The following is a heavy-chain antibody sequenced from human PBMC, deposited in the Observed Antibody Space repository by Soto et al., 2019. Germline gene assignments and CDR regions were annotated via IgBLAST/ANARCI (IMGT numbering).Heavy chain of an antibody. CDR1: GFTFSNYA. D-gene: IGHD3-10*01. V-gene: IGHV3-23*01. J-gene: IGHJ4*02. CDR3: AKDAALTMVRGRFDY. Sequence: GGSLRLSCAASGFTFSNYAMSWVRQAPGKGLEWVSTISGSGAGTYYADSVKGRFTISRDNSKNTLYLQMNSLRAEDTAVYYCAKDAALTMVRGRFDYWGQGTLVTVSS. CDR2: ISGSGAGT.